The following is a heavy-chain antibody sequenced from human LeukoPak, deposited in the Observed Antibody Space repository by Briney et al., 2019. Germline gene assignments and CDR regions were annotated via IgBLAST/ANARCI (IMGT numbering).Heavy chain of an antibody. D-gene: IGHD4-17*01. Sequence: PSETLSLTCAVYGGSFSGYYWSWIRQPPGKGLEWMGYIYYTGSTHYNPSLKSRISMSVDTSKRQFSLNLMSVTGADTAIYYCARDKVTVTGNWFDSWGQGTLVAVSS. CDR1: GGSFSGYY. V-gene: IGHV4-34*09. CDR3: ARDKVTVTGNWFDS. J-gene: IGHJ5*01. CDR2: IYYTGST.